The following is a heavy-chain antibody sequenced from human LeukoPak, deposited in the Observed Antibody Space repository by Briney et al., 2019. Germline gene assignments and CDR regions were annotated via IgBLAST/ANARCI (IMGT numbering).Heavy chain of an antibody. Sequence: GGSLRLSCAASGFTFSSYAMSWVRLAPGKGLEWVSAISGSGGSTYYADSVKGRFTISRDNSKNTLYLQMNSLRAEDTAVYYCAKPYYYDSSGPDYWGQGTLVTVSS. V-gene: IGHV3-23*01. CDR2: ISGSGGST. J-gene: IGHJ4*02. CDR1: GFTFSSYA. CDR3: AKPYYYDSSGPDY. D-gene: IGHD3-22*01.